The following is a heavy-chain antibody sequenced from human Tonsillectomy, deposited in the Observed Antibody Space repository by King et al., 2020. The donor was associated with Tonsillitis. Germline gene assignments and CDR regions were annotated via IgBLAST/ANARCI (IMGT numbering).Heavy chain of an antibody. CDR1: GYTFASYG. Sequence: QLVQSGDEVKKPGASVKVSCKASGYTFASYGITWVRQAPGQGLEWMGWISAYNGDTKYAQNLQDRVTMTTDTSTSAAYMELGSLRSDDTAVYYFARETPQEQQLPLFYYYARDVWGQGTTVTISS. CDR3: ARETPQEQQLPLFYYYARDV. V-gene: IGHV1-18*04. CDR2: ISAYNGDT. D-gene: IGHD6-13*01. J-gene: IGHJ6*02.